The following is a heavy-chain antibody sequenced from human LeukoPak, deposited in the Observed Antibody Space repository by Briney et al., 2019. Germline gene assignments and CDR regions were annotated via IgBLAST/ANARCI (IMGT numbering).Heavy chain of an antibody. CDR1: EYTFTSYY. CDR3: ASSGYSSSWYDSGGDY. Sequence: AASVKVACKASEYTFTSYYMCWVRQAPGQGLEWMGIINPSGGSTSYAQKFQGRVTMTRDTSISTAYMELSRLRSDDTAVYYCASSGYSSSWYDSGGDYWGQGTLVTVSS. D-gene: IGHD6-13*01. J-gene: IGHJ4*02. CDR2: INPSGGST. V-gene: IGHV1-46*01.